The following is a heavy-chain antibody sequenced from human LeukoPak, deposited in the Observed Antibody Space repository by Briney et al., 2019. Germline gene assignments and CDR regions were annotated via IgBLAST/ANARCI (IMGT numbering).Heavy chain of an antibody. J-gene: IGHJ4*02. D-gene: IGHD4-17*01. CDR2: KNQDGREK. CDR1: GYSFSSSS. Sequence: GGSLRLSCAASGYSFSSSSMSWVRQAPGKGLEWVDNKNQDGREKYYVHPGKGRFTIARENAKNPLDLQTNSLRAEDTAVYYCARRGKTTVTIDYWGQGTLVSVSS. CDR3: ARRGKTTVTIDY. V-gene: IGHV3-7*05.